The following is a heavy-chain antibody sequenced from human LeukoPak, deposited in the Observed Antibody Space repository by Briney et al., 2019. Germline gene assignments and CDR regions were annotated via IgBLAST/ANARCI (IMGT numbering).Heavy chain of an antibody. J-gene: IGHJ4*02. Sequence: SETLSLTCTVSGGSKSNAYWTWVRQPPGKGLEWLGYIFATGSTEYNPSLKSRLTMSIDPSQSHFSLRLTSVTAADTAVYFCARDSGYCDTTSRSDLLDYWGQGILVTVSS. V-gene: IGHV4-59*01. CDR1: GGSKSNAY. CDR3: ARDSGYCDTTSRSDLLDY. D-gene: IGHD2-2*01. CDR2: IFATGST.